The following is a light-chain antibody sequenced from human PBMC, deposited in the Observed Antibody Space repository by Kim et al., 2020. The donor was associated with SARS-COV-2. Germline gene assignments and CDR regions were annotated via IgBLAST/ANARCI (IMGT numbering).Light chain of an antibody. CDR3: QVWDSSSDLRV. CDR1: NIGSKS. V-gene: IGLV3-21*04. Sequence: APGKEARITCGGNNIGSKSVHWYQQKPGQAPVLVIYYDSDRPSGIPERFSGSNSGNTATLTISRVEAGDEADYYCQVWDSSSDLRVFGGGTKVTVL. CDR2: YDS. J-gene: IGLJ2*01.